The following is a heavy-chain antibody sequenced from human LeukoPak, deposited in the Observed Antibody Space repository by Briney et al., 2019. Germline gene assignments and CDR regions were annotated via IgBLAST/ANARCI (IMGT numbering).Heavy chain of an antibody. CDR2: ISAYNGNT. Sequence: ASVKVSCKASGYTCTSDGISWVRQATGQWLEWMGWISAYNGNTNYAQKLQGRVTMTTDTSTSTAYMELRSLRSDDTAVYYCARIALRPYGMDVWGQGTTVTVSS. J-gene: IGHJ6*02. CDR1: GYTCTSDG. V-gene: IGHV1-18*01. CDR3: ARIALRPYGMDV. D-gene: IGHD2-21*01.